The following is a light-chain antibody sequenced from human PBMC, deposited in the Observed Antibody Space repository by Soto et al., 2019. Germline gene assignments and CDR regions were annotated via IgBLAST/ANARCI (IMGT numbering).Light chain of an antibody. CDR2: DVS. V-gene: IGKV1-5*01. Sequence: DIQMPQSPYTLSASIGDRVTLNCRASHSLTCRLAWYQQKHGRPPKLLIYDVSILESGVPSRFSGSESGTDFTLTSRSLCPEYFATFYCQQYKVDPYTVGQGTRLDI. CDR1: HSLTCR. CDR3: QQYKVDPYT. J-gene: IGKJ2*01.